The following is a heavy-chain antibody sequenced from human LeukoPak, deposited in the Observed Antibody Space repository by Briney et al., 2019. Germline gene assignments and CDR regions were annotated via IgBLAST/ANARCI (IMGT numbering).Heavy chain of an antibody. V-gene: IGHV3-30*02. J-gene: IGHJ2*01. CDR2: IYYDGRNK. CDR3: VKDQSKVFGYFDL. CDR1: GLTFSSHS. Sequence: GGSLRLSCAASGLTFSSHSMNWVRQAPGKGLEWVAFIYYDGRNKYYTDSVKGRFTISRDNSKNTVYLQMNSLRTEDTALYYCVKDQSKVFGYFDLWGRGTLVTVSS.